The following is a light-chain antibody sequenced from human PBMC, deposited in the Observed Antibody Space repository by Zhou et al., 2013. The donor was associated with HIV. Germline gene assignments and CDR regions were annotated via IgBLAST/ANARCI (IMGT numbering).Light chain of an antibody. CDR3: QQSYITPFT. CDR1: QSISRW. CDR2: KAS. V-gene: IGKV1-5*03. J-gene: IGKJ3*01. Sequence: DIQMTQSPSTLSASVGDRVTITCRASQSISRWVAWYQQKPGEAPKLLIYKASTLQSGVPSRFRGSGSEVDFTLTITSLQPEDFATYYCQQSYITPFTFGPGTRVDVK.